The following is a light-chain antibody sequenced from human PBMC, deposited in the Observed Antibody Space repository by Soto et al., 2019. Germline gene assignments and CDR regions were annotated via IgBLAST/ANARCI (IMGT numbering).Light chain of an antibody. V-gene: IGLV1-51*02. CDR3: GTWDSSLSAGV. CDR1: SSNIGNNY. CDR2: ENN. Sequence: QSVLTQPPSVSAAPGQTVTISCSGSSSNIGNNYVSWYQQLPGTAPTLLIYENNKRPSGIPDRFSGSKSGTSATLGITGLQTGDEADYYCGTWDSSLSAGVFGTGTKVTVL. J-gene: IGLJ1*01.